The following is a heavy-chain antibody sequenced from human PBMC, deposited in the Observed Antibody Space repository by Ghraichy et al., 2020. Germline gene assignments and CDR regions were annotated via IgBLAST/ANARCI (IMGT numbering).Heavy chain of an antibody. CDR1: GGSIAENY. CDR2: IYDNGRT. D-gene: IGHD4-17*01. V-gene: IGHV4-59*08. Sequence: SETLSLTCTVSGGSIAENYWSWIRQPPGKGLEWIGYIYDNGRTDYNPSLKSRVTISVDTFRNQISLKLTSVTAPDTAFYYCARLADGDYFDHWGQGTLVTVSS. CDR3: ARLADGDYFDH. J-gene: IGHJ4*02.